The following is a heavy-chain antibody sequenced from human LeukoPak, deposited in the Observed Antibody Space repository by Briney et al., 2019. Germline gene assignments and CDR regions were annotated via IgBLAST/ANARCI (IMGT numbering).Heavy chain of an antibody. D-gene: IGHD3-16*01. CDR2: ISWNSGSI. V-gene: IGHV3-9*01. CDR3: ARGEPPWKLGGLDY. Sequence: PGRSLRLSCAASGFTFDDYAMHWVRQAPGKGLEWVSGISWNSGSIGYADSVKGRFTISRDNAKNSLYLQMNSLRAEDTALYYCARGEPPWKLGGLDYWGQGTLATVSS. CDR1: GFTFDDYA. J-gene: IGHJ4*02.